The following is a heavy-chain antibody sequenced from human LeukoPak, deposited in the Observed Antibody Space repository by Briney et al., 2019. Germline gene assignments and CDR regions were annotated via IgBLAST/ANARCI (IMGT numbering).Heavy chain of an antibody. CDR2: IRYDGSNK. V-gene: IGHV3-30*02. Sequence: PGGSLRLSCAASGFTFSSYGMHWVRQAPGKGLEWVAFIRYDGSNKYYADSVKGRFTISRDNAKNSLYLQMNSLRAEDTAVYFCVAGYCATSNCYEYLRYWGQGTLVTVSS. D-gene: IGHD2-8*01. CDR1: GFTFSSYG. J-gene: IGHJ1*01. CDR3: VAGYCATSNCYEYLRY.